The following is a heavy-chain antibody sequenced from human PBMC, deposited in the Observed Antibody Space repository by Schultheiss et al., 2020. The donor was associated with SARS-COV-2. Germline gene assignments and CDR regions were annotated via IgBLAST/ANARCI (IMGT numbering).Heavy chain of an antibody. D-gene: IGHD6-19*01. CDR2: IYNSGST. J-gene: IGHJ3*02. CDR3: ARSGYSSGYRAFDI. CDR1: GGSISSYY. Sequence: SETLSLTCTVSGGSISSYYWSWIRQPPGKGLEWIGHIYNSGSTNYNPSLKSRVTISVDKSKNQFSLKLSSVTAADTAVYYCARSGYSSGYRAFDIWGQGTMVTVSS. V-gene: IGHV4-4*09.